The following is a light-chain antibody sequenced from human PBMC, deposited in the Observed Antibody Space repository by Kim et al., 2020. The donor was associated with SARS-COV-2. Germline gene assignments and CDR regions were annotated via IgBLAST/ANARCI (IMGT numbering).Light chain of an antibody. Sequence: DIQMTQSPSSLSASVGDRVTITCQASQDISNYLNWYQQKPGKAPKLLIYDASNLETGVPSRFSGSGSGTDFTFTISSLQPEDIATYYYQQYDNHPPPTFGGGTKVDIK. J-gene: IGKJ4*01. V-gene: IGKV1-33*01. CDR3: QQYDNHPPPT. CDR1: QDISNY. CDR2: DAS.